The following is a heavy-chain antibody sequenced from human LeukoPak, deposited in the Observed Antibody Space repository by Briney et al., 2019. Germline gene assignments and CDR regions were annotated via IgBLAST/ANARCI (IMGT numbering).Heavy chain of an antibody. CDR3: ARTRCSSTNCYSRGAFDI. Sequence: SETLSLTCTVSGGSITSYYWSWIRQPPGKGLEWIGYIYYSGSTNYNPSLKSRVTISVDTSMNQFSLNLTSVTAAGTAVYYCARTRCSSTNCYSRGAFDIWGQGTMVTVSS. V-gene: IGHV4-59*01. CDR1: GGSITSYY. J-gene: IGHJ3*02. CDR2: IYYSGST. D-gene: IGHD2-2*01.